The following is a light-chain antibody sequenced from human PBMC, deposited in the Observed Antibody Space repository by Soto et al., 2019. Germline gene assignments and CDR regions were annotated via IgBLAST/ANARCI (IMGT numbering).Light chain of an antibody. V-gene: IGKV1-33*01. CDR2: DAS. CDR3: QQYDNLPSWT. Sequence: QVTQSQSSVSASIGDRVTITCQASQDISNYLNWYQQKPGKAPKLLIYDASNLETGVPSRFSGSGSGTDFTFTISSLQPEDIATYYCQQYDNLPSWTFGQGTKV. J-gene: IGKJ1*01. CDR1: QDISNY.